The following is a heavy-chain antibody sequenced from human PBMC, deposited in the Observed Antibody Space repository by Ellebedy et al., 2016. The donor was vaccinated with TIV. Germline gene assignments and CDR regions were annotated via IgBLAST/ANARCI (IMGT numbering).Heavy chain of an antibody. V-gene: IGHV4-59*01. CDR1: GGSFSGYY. CDR2: IYYSGST. D-gene: IGHD3-10*01. CDR3: ARDLNYYGSGSITGGMDV. Sequence: SETLSLXXAVYGGSFSGYYWSWIRQPPGKGLEWIGYIYYSGSTNYNPSLKSRVTISVDTSKNQFSLKLSSVTAADTAVYYCARDLNYYGSGSITGGMDVWGQGTTVTVSS. J-gene: IGHJ6*02.